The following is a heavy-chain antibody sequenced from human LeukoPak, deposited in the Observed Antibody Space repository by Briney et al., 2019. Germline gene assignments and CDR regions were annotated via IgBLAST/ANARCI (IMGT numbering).Heavy chain of an antibody. CDR3: AREGYSGPGGYNWFDP. V-gene: IGHV4-30-4*01. Sequence: PSETLSLTCTVSGDSISSGDYYWSWIRQPPGTGLEWIGYIYYSGSTYYNPSLKSRVTISVDTSKNQFSLKLSSVTAADTAVYYCAREGYSGPGGYNWFDPWGQGTLVTVSS. J-gene: IGHJ5*02. CDR2: IYYSGST. CDR1: GDSISSGDYY. D-gene: IGHD5-12*01.